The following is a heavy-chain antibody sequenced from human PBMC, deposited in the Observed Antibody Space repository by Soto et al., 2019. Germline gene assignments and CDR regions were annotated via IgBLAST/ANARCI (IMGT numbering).Heavy chain of an antibody. J-gene: IGHJ6*02. CDR1: GYTFTGYY. CDR2: INPNSGDT. CDR3: AKGGAIVAAGTRVYPYNAMDA. Sequence: ASVKVSCKASGYTFTGYYVHWVRQAPGQGLEWMGWINPNSGDTYLAQRFQGRVTMNRDTSIGTAYMELRGLTSDDTAEYYCAKGGAIVAAGTRVYPYNAMDAWGQGATVTVS. D-gene: IGHD1-26*01. V-gene: IGHV1-2*02.